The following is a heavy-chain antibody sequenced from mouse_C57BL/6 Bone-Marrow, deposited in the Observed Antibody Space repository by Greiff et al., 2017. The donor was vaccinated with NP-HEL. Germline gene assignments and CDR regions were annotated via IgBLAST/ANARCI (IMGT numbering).Heavy chain of an antibody. J-gene: IGHJ2*01. CDR1: GYTFTDSY. CDR3: ASLDDYEGGY. D-gene: IGHD2-4*01. CDR2: INPYNGGT. Sequence: VQLQQSGPVLVKPGASVTMSCKASGYTFTDSYMNWVKQSHGQSLEWIGVINPYNGGTSSNQKFKGKATLTADKSSSTAYMERNSLTSEDSAVYYCASLDDYEGGYWGQGTTLTVSS. V-gene: IGHV1-19*01.